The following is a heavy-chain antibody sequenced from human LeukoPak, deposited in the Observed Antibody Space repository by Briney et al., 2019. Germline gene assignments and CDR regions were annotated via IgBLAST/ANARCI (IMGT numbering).Heavy chain of an antibody. Sequence: ASVKVSCKASGYTFTSYGISWVRQAPGQGLEWMGWISAYNGNTNYAQKLQGRVTMTTDTSTSTAYMELRSLRSDDTAVYYCAREQSPYSSSPGGFDYWGQGTLVTVSS. CDR1: GYTFTSYG. CDR2: ISAYNGNT. D-gene: IGHD6-6*01. V-gene: IGHV1-18*01. J-gene: IGHJ4*02. CDR3: AREQSPYSSSPGGFDY.